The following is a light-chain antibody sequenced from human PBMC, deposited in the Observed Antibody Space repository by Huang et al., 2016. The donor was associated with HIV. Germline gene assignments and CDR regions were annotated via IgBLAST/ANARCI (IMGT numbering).Light chain of an antibody. J-gene: IGKJ1*01. Sequence: DIHLTQSPTSLSASVGDRVIITCRAKQSITRYLNWYQQKPGKAPNLLISAASNLQSGVPPRFSGSGSGTDFALTISSLQPEDFDTYYCQQSYSSPWTFGQGTKVEI. CDR2: AAS. CDR3: QQSYSSPWT. CDR1: QSITRY. V-gene: IGKV1-39*01.